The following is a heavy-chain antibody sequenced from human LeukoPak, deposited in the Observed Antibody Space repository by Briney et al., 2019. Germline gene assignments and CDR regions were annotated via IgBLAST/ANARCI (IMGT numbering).Heavy chain of an antibody. CDR1: GGSISSGSYY. V-gene: IGHV4-61*02. D-gene: IGHD4-11*01. J-gene: IGHJ4*02. CDR2: IYTSGST. CDR3: ASDYSNYERLRH. Sequence: SETLSLTCTVSGGSISSGSYYWSWIRQPAGKGLEWIGRIYTSGSTNYNPSLKSRVTISVDTSKNQFSLKLSSVTAADTAVYYCASDYSNYERLRHWGQGTLVTVSS.